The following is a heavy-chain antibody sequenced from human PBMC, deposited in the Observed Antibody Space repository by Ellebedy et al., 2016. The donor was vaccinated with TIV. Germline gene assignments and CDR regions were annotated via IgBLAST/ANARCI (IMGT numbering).Heavy chain of an antibody. CDR2: FDPEDGET. CDR1: GYTLTELS. J-gene: IGHJ4*02. Sequence: ASVKVSCKVSGYTLTELSMHWVRQAPGKGLEWMGGFDPEDGETIYAQKFQGRVTMTEDTSTDTAYMELSSLRSEDTAVYYCAGGTYYYDSSGHRLGYWGQGTLVTVSS. V-gene: IGHV1-24*01. CDR3: AGGTYYYDSSGHRLGY. D-gene: IGHD3-22*01.